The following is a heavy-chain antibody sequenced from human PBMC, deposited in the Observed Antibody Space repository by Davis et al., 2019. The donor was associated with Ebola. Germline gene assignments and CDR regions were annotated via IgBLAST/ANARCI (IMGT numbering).Heavy chain of an antibody. CDR1: GYTFTSYY. Sequence: AASLEVSCKASGYTFTSYYMHWVRQAPGQGLEWMGWISAYNGNTNYAQKLQGRVTMTTDTSTSTAYMELRSLRTDDTAVYYCARAEYNWNYFADWGQGTLVTVSS. J-gene: IGHJ4*02. CDR2: ISAYNGNT. D-gene: IGHD1-7*01. V-gene: IGHV1-18*04. CDR3: ARAEYNWNYFAD.